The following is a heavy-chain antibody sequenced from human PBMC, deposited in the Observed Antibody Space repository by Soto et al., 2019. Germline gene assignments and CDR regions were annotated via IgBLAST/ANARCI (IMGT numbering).Heavy chain of an antibody. Sequence: LSLTCAVYGGSFSGYYWSWIRQPPGKGLEWIGEINHSGSTNYNPSLKSRVTISVDTSKNQFSLKLSSVTAADTAVYYCARGRVVVPAAIVGWFDPWGQGTLVTAPQ. CDR2: INHSGST. V-gene: IGHV4-34*01. CDR1: GGSFSGYY. D-gene: IGHD2-2*02. J-gene: IGHJ5*02. CDR3: ARGRVVVPAAIVGWFDP.